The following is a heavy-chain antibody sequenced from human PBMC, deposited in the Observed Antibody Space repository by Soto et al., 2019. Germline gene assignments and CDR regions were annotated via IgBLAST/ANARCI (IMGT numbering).Heavy chain of an antibody. CDR2: ISYDGSNK. J-gene: IGHJ6*02. CDR1: GFTFSSYG. Sequence: GGSLRLSCAASGFTFSSYGMHWVRQAPGKGLEWVAVISYDGSNKYYADSVKGRFTISRDNSKNTLYLQMNSLRAEDTAVYYCAKTQTHYDFWSGYYREGMDVWGQGTTVTVSS. D-gene: IGHD3-3*01. CDR3: AKTQTHYDFWSGYYREGMDV. V-gene: IGHV3-30*18.